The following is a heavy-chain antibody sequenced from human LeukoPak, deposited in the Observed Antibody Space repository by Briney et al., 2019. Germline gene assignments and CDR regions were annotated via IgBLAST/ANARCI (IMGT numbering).Heavy chain of an antibody. V-gene: IGHV1-46*01. D-gene: IGHD5-12*01. CDR1: GYTFTSYY. Sequence: ASVKVSCKASGYTFTSYYIHWVRQAPGQGLEWMAIINPSGGNTTYAQKFQGRLTMTRDTSTSTVYMELSSLRSEDTAFYYCARGATEIDYWGQGTLVTVSS. CDR2: INPSGGNT. CDR3: ARGATEIDY. J-gene: IGHJ4*02.